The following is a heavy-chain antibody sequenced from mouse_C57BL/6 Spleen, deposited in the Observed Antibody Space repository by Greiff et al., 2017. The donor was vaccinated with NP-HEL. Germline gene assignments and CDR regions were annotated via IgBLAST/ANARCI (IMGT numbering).Heavy chain of an antibody. CDR2: IDPSDSYT. CDR3: ARRWNYFDY. V-gene: IGHV1-50*01. CDR1: GYTFTSYW. J-gene: IGHJ2*01. Sequence: QVQLQQPGAELVKPGASVELSCKASGYTFTSYWMQWVKQRPGQGLEWIGEIDPSDSYTNYNQKFKGKATLTVDTSSSTAYMQLSSLTSEDSAAYYCARRWNYFDYWGQGTTLTVSS.